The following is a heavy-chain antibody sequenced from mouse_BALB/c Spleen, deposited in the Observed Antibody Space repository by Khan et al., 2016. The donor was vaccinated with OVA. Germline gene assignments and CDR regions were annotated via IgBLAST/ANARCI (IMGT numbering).Heavy chain of an antibody. V-gene: IGHV1-80*01. CDR3: ASSGYDIFAY. D-gene: IGHD2-14*01. CDR1: GYAFSNYW. Sequence: QVQLQQSGAELVRPGSSMKISCKASGYAFSNYWMNWVKLGPGKGLEWIGQLYPGDGNTNYNGKFKDKATLTADKSSSTAYMQLSSLTSEVSAGDFWASSGYDIFAYWGQGTLVTVSA. J-gene: IGHJ3*01. CDR2: LYPGDGNT.